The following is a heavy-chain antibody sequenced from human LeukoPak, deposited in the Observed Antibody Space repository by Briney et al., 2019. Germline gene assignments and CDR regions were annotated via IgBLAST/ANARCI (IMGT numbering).Heavy chain of an antibody. J-gene: IGHJ4*02. CDR3: ARPPGYSSGWYGGYFDY. D-gene: IGHD6-19*01. CDR2: IYYSGRT. Sequence: SETLSLTCTVSGGSISSYYWSWIRQPPGKGLEWIGYIYYSGRTKYNPSLKSRVTISVDTSKNQFSLKLSSVTAADTAVYYCARPPGYSSGWYGGYFDYWGQGTLVTVSS. CDR1: GGSISSYY. V-gene: IGHV4-59*08.